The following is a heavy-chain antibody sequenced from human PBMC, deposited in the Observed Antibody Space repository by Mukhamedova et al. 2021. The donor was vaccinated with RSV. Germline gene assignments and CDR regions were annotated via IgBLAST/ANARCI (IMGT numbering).Heavy chain of an antibody. J-gene: IGHJ4*02. D-gene: IGHD1-26*01. CDR2: RSSTTTV. Sequence: RSSTTTVSYADSVKGRFTISTDTAKNSLYLQMDSLRAGDTAVYYCARDLSYSFDYWGQGT. CDR3: ARDLSYSFDY. V-gene: IGHV3-48*01.